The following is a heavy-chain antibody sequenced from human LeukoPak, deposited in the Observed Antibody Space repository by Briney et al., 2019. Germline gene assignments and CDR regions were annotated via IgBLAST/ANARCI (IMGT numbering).Heavy chain of an antibody. D-gene: IGHD6-19*01. J-gene: IGHJ4*02. CDR3: ARVGGYSSGWPIDY. CDR1: GFTFSSYS. CDR2: ISSSSGYI. Sequence: AGGSLRLSCAASGFTFSSYSMNWVRQASGKGLEWVSSISSSSGYIYYADSVKGRFTISRDNAKNSLYLQMNSLRAEDTAVYYCARVGGYSSGWPIDYWGQGTLVTVSS. V-gene: IGHV3-21*01.